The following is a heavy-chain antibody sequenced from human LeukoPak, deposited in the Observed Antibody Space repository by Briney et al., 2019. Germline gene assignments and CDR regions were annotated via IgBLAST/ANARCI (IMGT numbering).Heavy chain of an antibody. CDR2: ISSSSSYI. D-gene: IGHD3-10*01. Sequence: PGGSLRLSCAASGFTFSSYSMNWVRQAPGKGLEWVSSISSSSSYIYYADSVKGRFTISRDNAKNSLYLQMNSQRAEDTAVYYCASGPIRGAFDIWGQGTMVTVSS. V-gene: IGHV3-21*01. CDR3: ASGPIRGAFDI. J-gene: IGHJ3*02. CDR1: GFTFSSYS.